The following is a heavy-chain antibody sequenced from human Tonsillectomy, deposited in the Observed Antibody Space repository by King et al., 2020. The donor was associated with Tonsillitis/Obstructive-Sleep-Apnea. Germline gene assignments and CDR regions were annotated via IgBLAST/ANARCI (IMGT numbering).Heavy chain of an antibody. V-gene: IGHV2-5*02. CDR1: GFSLSTSGVG. J-gene: IGHJ4*02. CDR3: AHKTALGYCSGGSCYSVSYFDY. Sequence: LTLKESGPTLVRPTQTLTLTCTFSGFSLSTSGVGVGWIRQPPGKALEWLALIYWDDDKRYSPSLKSRLTITKDTSKNQVVLTMTNMDPVDTATYYCAHKTALGYCSGGSCYSVSYFDYGGQGTLVTVSS. CDR2: IYWDDDK. D-gene: IGHD2-15*01.